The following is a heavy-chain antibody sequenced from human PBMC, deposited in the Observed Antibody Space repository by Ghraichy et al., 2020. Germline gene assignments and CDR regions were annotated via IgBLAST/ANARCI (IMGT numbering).Heavy chain of an antibody. D-gene: IGHD3-3*01. V-gene: IGHV6-1*01. Sequence: SQTLSLTYAISGDSVSSKRAAWNWIRQSPSRGLEWLGRTNYRSKWYSDYAVSVKGRVTIKPDTSKNQFSLQLNSVTPEDTAVYYCARGAIFGSVDYYYVMDVWGQGTTVTVSS. CDR1: GDSVSSKRAA. CDR3: ARGAIFGSVDYYYVMDV. J-gene: IGHJ6*02. CDR2: TNYRSKWYS.